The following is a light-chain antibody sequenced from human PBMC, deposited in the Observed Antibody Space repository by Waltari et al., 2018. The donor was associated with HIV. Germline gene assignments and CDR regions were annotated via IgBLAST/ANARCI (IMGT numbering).Light chain of an antibody. CDR3: QSYDSSLSGWV. V-gene: IGLV1-40*01. CDR1: RPHLAAGYD. CDR2: GTT. J-gene: IGLJ3*02. Sequence: QSVLTQPPSVSGAPGQRVTYPCPWIRPHLAAGYDIPWYQPLPGTAPRLLIYGTTNRPSGVPDRFSGSKSGTSASLAITGLQAEDEADYYCQSYDSSLSGWVFGGGTKLTVV.